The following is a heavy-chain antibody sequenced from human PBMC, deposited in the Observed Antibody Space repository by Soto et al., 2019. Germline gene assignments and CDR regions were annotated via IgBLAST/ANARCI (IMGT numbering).Heavy chain of an antibody. CDR3: AKCANYDILTGYCMDGMDV. CDR1: GFTFSSYA. CDR2: ISGSGGST. V-gene: IGHV3-23*01. D-gene: IGHD3-9*01. Sequence: GGSLRLSCAASGFTFSSYAMSWVRQAPGKGLEWVSAISGSGGSTYYADSVKGRFTISRDNSKNTLYLQMNSLRAEDTAVYYCAKCANYDILTGYCMDGMDVWGQGTTVTVSS. J-gene: IGHJ6*02.